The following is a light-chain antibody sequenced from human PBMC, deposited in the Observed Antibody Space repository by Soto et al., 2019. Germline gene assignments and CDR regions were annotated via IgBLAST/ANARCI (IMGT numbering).Light chain of an antibody. CDR2: GAS. V-gene: IGKV3-20*01. CDR1: QSIVGSTY. Sequence: EIVLTQSPGTLSLSPGERATLSCRASQSIVGSTYLAWYQQKPGQAPRLLIYGASNRATGIPDRFSGSGSGTDFTLTISRLEPEDFAMYYCQQYGSSPREFGQGTKVDMK. CDR3: QQYGSSPRE. J-gene: IGKJ1*01.